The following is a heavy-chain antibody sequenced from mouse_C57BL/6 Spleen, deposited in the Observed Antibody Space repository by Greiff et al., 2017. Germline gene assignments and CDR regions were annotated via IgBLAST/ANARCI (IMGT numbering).Heavy chain of an antibody. CDR3: ARLGPDD. CDR1: GYTFTSSW. D-gene: IGHD4-1*01. V-gene: IGHV1-69*01. J-gene: IGHJ2*01. Sequence: VQLQQPGAELVMPGASVKLSCKASGYTFTSSWMHWVKQRPGPGLEWIGEIDPSDSYTNYNQTFKGKSTLTVDKSSSTAYMQLSSRTSEDSAVYYCARLGPDDWGQGTTLTVAS. CDR2: IDPSDSYT.